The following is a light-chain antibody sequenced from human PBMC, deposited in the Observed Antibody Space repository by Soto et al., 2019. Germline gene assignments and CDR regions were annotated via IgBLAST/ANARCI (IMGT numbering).Light chain of an antibody. V-gene: IGLV1-40*01. CDR1: SSNIGAGYD. Sequence: GYGCRGRWATDHYTGSSSNIGAGYDVHWYQQLPGTAPKLLIYANNNRPSGVPDRFSGSKSGTSASLAITGLQAEDEADYYCQSYDSTLSGYVFGTGTKVTVL. J-gene: IGLJ1*01. CDR2: ANN. CDR3: QSYDSTLSGYV.